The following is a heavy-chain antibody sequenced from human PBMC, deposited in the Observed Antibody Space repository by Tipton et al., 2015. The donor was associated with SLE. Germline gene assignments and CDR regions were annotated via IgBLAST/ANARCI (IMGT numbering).Heavy chain of an antibody. CDR3: AKEGGGPDY. CDR1: DGSFSGYY. Sequence: TLSLTCSVYDGSFSGYYWTWIRQPPGKGLEWIGKIYHSGTTNYNPSLKSRVTISIDTSKNQFSLKLRSVTAADTAVYYCAKEGGGPDYWGQGTLVSVSS. D-gene: IGHD1-26*01. V-gene: IGHV4-34*01. J-gene: IGHJ4*02. CDR2: IYHSGTT.